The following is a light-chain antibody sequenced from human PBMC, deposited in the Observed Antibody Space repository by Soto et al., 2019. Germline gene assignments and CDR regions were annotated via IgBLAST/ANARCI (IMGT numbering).Light chain of an antibody. J-gene: IGKJ1*01. CDR2: AAS. CDR1: QSLLLGDGKTY. Sequence: MTQTPLSLSVTPGQPASISCKSTQSLLLGDGKTYLYWYQQKPGKAPKLLIYAASSLQSGVPSRFSGSGSGTDFTLTISSLQPEDFATYYCQQSYSTPPTFGQGTKVDIK. CDR3: QQSYSTPPT. V-gene: IGKV1-39*01.